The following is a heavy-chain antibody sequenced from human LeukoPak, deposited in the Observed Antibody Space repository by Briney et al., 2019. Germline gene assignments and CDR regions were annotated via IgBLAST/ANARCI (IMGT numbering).Heavy chain of an antibody. CDR2: IYDSGST. D-gene: IGHD5-18*01. CDR3: ARLGDSFQYNWFDP. V-gene: IGHV4-59*08. J-gene: IGHJ5*02. CDR1: GGSTSGYY. Sequence: SETLSLTCTVSGGSTSGYYWSWIRQPPGKGLEWIGYIYDSGSTNYNPSLKSRVTTSTDTSKNQFSLKLSSVTAADTAVYYCARLGDSFQYNWFDPWGQGTLVTVSS.